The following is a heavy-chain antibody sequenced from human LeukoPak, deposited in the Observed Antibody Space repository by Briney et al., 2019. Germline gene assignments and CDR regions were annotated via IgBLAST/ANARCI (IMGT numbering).Heavy chain of an antibody. CDR1: GFGLGSYN. CDR2: ISFNGNDK. V-gene: IGHV3-30*04. D-gene: IGHD2-2*01. J-gene: IGHJ3*02. Sequence: GRSLRLSCVASGFGLGSYNMYWVRQAPGKGLEWVTLISFNGNDKKYADSVKGRFTVSRDNSRNTVFLQMNSLKTEDTAVYYCARGYHSFDIWGQGTKVTVSS. CDR3: ARGYHSFDI.